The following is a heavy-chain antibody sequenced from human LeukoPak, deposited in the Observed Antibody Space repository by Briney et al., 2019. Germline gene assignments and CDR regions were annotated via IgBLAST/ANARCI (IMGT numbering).Heavy chain of an antibody. J-gene: IGHJ5*02. V-gene: IGHV3-73*01. CDR3: TRDAGTYNWLDP. Sequence: GGSLKLSCAASGFTFSDCSIHWVCQASGKGLEWVGLIDKKTKNYETAYAASVRGRFTISRDDSQNTAYLQMYSLETEDTALYYCTRDAGTYNWLDPWGQGTLVTVSS. CDR2: IDKKTKNYET. CDR1: GFTFSDCS. D-gene: IGHD1-26*01.